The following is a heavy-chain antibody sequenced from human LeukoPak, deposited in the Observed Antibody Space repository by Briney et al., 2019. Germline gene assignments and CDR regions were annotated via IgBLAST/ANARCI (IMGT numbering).Heavy chain of an antibody. Sequence: KPSETLSLTCAVYGGSFSGYYWSWIRQPPGKGLEWIGEINHSGSTNYNPSLKSRVTISVDTSKNQFSLKLSSVTAADTAVYYCARGYPPGTWGRGTLVTVSS. D-gene: IGHD3-10*01. CDR2: INHSGST. V-gene: IGHV4-34*01. J-gene: IGHJ5*02. CDR1: GGSFSGYY. CDR3: ARGYPPGT.